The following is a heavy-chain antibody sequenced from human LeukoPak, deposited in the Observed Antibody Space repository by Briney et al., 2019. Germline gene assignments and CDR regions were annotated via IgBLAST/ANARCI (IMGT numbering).Heavy chain of an antibody. CDR2: IYYSGST. D-gene: IGHD3-10*01. CDR3: ARGGSWFDP. CDR1: GGSISTYY. J-gene: IGHJ5*02. Sequence: TSETLSLTCTVSGGSISTYYWNWIRQPPGKGLEWIGYIYYSGSTNYNPSLKSRVTISVDTSKNQFSLKLSSVTAADTAVYYCARGGSWFDPWGQGTLVTVSS. V-gene: IGHV4-59*01.